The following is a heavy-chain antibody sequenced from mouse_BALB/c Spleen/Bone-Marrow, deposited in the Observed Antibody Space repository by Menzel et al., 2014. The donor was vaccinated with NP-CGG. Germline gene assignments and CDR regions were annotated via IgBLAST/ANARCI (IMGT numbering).Heavy chain of an antibody. V-gene: IGHV7-3*02. J-gene: IGHJ3*01. CDR2: IRNKAHGYTT. Sequence: EEQLVESGGGLVQPGGSLRLSCATSGFTFTDYYMSWGRQPPGKALEWLGFIRNKAHGYTTEYRASVKGRFTISRDNSQSILYLQMTALRAEYSATNYCARGWITTGFAYWGQGTLVTISA. CDR1: GFTFTDYY. CDR3: ARGWITTGFAY. D-gene: IGHD1-1*01.